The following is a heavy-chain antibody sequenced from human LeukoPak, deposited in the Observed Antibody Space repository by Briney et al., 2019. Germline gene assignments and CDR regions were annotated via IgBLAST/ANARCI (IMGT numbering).Heavy chain of an antibody. D-gene: IGHD2-2*01. CDR2: IYYSGST. J-gene: IGHJ4*02. Sequence: SETLSLTCTVSGVSISSSSYYWGWIRQPPGKGLEWIRSIYYSGSTSYNPSRKIRVTISVDTSKNQFSLKLSSVTAADTAVYYCARHFRAWLVVVVPAATKFDYWGQGTLVTVSS. CDR1: GVSISSSSYY. CDR3: ARHFRAWLVVVVPAATKFDY. V-gene: IGHV4-39*01.